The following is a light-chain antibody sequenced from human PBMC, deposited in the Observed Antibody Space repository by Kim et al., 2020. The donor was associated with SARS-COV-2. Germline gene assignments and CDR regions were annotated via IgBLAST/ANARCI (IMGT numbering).Light chain of an antibody. J-gene: IGLJ3*02. V-gene: IGLV1-44*01. CDR1: SSNIGSNT. CDR3: AAWDDSLNALV. CDR2: SNN. Sequence: PGQRVTISCSGSSSNIGSNTVNWYQQLPGTAPKLLIYSNNQRPSGVPDRFSGSKSGTSASLAISGLQSEDEADYYCAAWDDSLNALVFGGGTKLTVL.